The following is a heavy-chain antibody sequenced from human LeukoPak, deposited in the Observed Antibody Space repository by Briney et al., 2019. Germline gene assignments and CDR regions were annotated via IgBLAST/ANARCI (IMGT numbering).Heavy chain of an antibody. J-gene: IGHJ4*02. CDR1: GYTFTDYY. D-gene: IGHD2-8*01. V-gene: IGHV1-69-2*01. CDR2: VDPEDGET. CDR3: ATLQGYCTNGVCFQREFDY. Sequence: ASVKVSCKVSGYTFTDYYVHWVQQAPGKGLEWMGLVDPEDGETIYAEKFQGRVTITADTSTDTAYMELSSLRSEDTAVYYCATLQGYCTNGVCFQREFDYWGQGTLVTVSS.